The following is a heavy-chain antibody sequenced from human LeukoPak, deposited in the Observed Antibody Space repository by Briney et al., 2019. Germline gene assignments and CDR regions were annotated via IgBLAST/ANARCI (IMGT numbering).Heavy chain of an antibody. V-gene: IGHV3-43*02. Sequence: GGSLRLSCAASGFTFDDYAMHWVRQAPGKGLEWVSLISGDGGSTYYADSVKGRFTISRDNSKNSLYLQMNSLRTEDTALYYCATHDYYGSGSYYNVGYYYMDVWGKGPTVTVSS. D-gene: IGHD3-10*01. CDR1: GFTFDDYA. J-gene: IGHJ6*03. CDR2: ISGDGGST. CDR3: ATHDYYGSGSYYNVGYYYMDV.